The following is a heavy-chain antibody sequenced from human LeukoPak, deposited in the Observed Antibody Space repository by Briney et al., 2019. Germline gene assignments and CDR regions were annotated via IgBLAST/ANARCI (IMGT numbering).Heavy chain of an antibody. D-gene: IGHD3-10*01. CDR3: ARSYGSGSNNWFDP. Sequence: GGSLRLSCAASGFTFSSYGMHWVRQAAGKGLEWVAVIWYDGSNKYYADSVKGRFTISRDNSKNTLYLQMNSLRAEDTAVYYCARSYGSGSNNWFDPWGQGTLVTVSS. V-gene: IGHV3-33*01. CDR2: IWYDGSNK. J-gene: IGHJ5*02. CDR1: GFTFSSYG.